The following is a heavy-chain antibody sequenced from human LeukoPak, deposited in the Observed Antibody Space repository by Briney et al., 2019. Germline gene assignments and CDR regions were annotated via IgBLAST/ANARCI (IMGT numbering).Heavy chain of an antibody. CDR1: AASIRNNH. D-gene: IGHD3-22*01. J-gene: IGHJ4*02. CDR2: IYSTGST. Sequence: SETLSLTCTVSAASIRNNHWSWIRQPPGEGLEWIGYIYSTGSTSYNPSLKRRVTISVDTSKNQFSLNLTSVTAADTAVYYCARRFYYDGHHDSRGQGTLVTVSS. CDR3: ARRFYYDGHHDS. V-gene: IGHV4-59*08.